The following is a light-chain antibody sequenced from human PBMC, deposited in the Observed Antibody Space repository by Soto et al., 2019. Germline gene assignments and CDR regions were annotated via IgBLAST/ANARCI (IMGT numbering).Light chain of an antibody. V-gene: IGLV4-69*01. J-gene: IGLJ2*01. Sequence: QLVLTQSPSASASLGASVKLTCTLSSGHSSYAIAWHQQQPEKGPRYLMKLDSDGSHTKGDAIPDRFSGSSSGAERYLTISSLQSEDEADYYCQTWVTGIHVVFGGGTKLTVL. CDR1: SGHSSYA. CDR3: QTWVTGIHVV. CDR2: LDSDGSH.